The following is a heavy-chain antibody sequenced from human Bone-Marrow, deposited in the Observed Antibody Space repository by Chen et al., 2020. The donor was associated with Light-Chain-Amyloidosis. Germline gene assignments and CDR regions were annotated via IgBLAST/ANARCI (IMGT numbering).Heavy chain of an antibody. CDR3: ARRRDGYNFDY. CDR1: GYTFPNYW. Sequence: VPLEQSGPEVKKPGESLKIPCKGSGYTFPNYWIGWVRQMPGKGLEWMGVIYPDDSDARYSPSFEGQVTISADKSITTAYLQWRSLKASDTAMYYCARRRDGYNFDYWGQGTLVTVSS. V-gene: IGHV5-51*01. J-gene: IGHJ4*02. D-gene: IGHD5-12*01. CDR2: IYPDDSDA.